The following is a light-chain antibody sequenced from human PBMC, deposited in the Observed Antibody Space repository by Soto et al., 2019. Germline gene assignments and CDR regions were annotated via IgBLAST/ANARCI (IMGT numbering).Light chain of an antibody. V-gene: IGLV2-14*01. J-gene: IGLJ1*01. CDR3: SAYTTTSTLI. Sequence: QSALTQPASASGSPGQSVTISCTGTSSDVGGYDYVSWYQQHPGTAPKLMLYEVSNRPSGVSNRFSGSKSGNTASLIISGLQTEDEADYYCSAYTTTSTLIFGTGTKVTVL. CDR1: SSDVGGYDY. CDR2: EVS.